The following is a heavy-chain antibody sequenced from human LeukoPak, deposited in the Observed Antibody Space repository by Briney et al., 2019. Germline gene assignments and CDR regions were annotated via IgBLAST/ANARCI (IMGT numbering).Heavy chain of an antibody. CDR3: AREEYTYYDFWSGYYFDY. CDR1: GFTFSSYS. Sequence: GGSLRLSCAASGFTFSSYSMNWVRQAPWKGLEWVSSISSSSSYIYYADSVKGRFTISRDNAKNSLYLQMNSLRAEDTAVYYCAREEYTYYDFWSGYYFDYWGQGTLVTVSS. CDR2: ISSSSSYI. J-gene: IGHJ4*02. V-gene: IGHV3-21*01. D-gene: IGHD3-3*01.